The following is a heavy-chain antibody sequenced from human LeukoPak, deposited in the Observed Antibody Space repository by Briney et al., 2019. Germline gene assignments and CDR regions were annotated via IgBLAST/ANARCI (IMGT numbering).Heavy chain of an antibody. J-gene: IGHJ4*02. D-gene: IGHD6-13*01. V-gene: IGHV4-4*07. CDR3: ARDAAKAQLAYFDY. Sequence: PSETLSLTCTVSGGSISSYYWSWIRQPAGKGLEWIGRIYTGGSTNYNPSLKSRVTISVDTSKNQFSLKLSSVTAADTAVYYCARDAAKAQLAYFDYWGQGTLVTVSS. CDR1: GGSISSYY. CDR2: IYTGGST.